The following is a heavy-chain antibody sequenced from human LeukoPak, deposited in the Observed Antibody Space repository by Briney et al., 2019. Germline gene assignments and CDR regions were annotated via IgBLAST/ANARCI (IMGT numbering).Heavy chain of an antibody. V-gene: IGHV3-7*04. J-gene: IGHJ4*02. Sequence: GGSLRLSCAASGFTFSGYTVNWVRQVPGKGLEWVAKIKQGGSDTYYVDSVKGRFTISRDNAQNSLYLQMNSLRAEDPAVYYCARDLGSDWYAHFDYWGQGALATVFS. CDR2: IKQGGSDT. CDR1: GFTFSGYT. CDR3: ARDLGSDWYAHFDY. D-gene: IGHD6-19*01.